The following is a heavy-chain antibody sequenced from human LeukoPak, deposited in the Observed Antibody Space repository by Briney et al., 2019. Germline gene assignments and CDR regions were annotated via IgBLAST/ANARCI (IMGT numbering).Heavy chain of an antibody. V-gene: IGHV4-31*03. J-gene: IGHJ6*03. CDR1: GGSLSSGGFY. D-gene: IGHD2-8*01. CDR3: ASCTSGACYYYYYMNV. Sequence: SETLSLTCTVSGGSLSSGGFYWSWIRQHRGKGLEWIGSMYYSGSTYYNPSLRSRLTISMDTSKNQFSLTLSSVTAADTALYYCASCTSGACYYYYYMNVWGKGTTVTVS. CDR2: MYYSGST.